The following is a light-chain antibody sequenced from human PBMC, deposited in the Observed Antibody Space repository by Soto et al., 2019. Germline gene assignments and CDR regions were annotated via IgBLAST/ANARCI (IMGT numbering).Light chain of an antibody. CDR1: SSDVGGYNY. V-gene: IGLV2-14*01. CDR2: DVS. J-gene: IGLJ2*01. Sequence: QSVLTQPASVSGSPGQSITISCTGTSSDVGGYNYVSWYQQHPGKAPKLMIYDVSNRPSGVSNRFSGSKSGNTASLTISGLHAEDEADYYSSSYTSSSVVFGGGTKVTVL. CDR3: SSYTSSSVV.